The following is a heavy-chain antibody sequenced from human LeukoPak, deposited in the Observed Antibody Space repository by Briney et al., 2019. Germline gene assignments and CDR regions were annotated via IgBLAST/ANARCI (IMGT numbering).Heavy chain of an antibody. V-gene: IGHV1-18*01. CDR3: ARDEGYYGSGSRGDY. CDR1: GYTFTSNG. CDR2: ISAYNGNT. D-gene: IGHD3-10*01. Sequence: ASVKVSCKASGYTFTSNGISWVRQAPGQGLEWMGWISAYNGNTNYAQKLQGRVTMTTDTSTSTAYMELRSLRSDDTAVYYCARDEGYYGSGSRGDYWGQGTLVTVSS. J-gene: IGHJ4*02.